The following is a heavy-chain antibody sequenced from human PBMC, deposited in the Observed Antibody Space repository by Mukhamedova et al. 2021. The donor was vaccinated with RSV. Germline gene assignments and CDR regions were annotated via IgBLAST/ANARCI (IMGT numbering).Heavy chain of an antibody. CDR3: ARGRRVVPGIAVAGSRYYFDY. Sequence: STWGSWLRPPPGKVLSWIGALPPLGLPPSPPSLQSRVTISVYTSKNQFSLKLSSVTAADTAVYYCARGRRVVPGIAVAGSRYYFDYWGQ. CDR1: STW. CDR2: LPPLGLP. V-gene: IGHV4/OR15-8*01. D-gene: IGHD6-19*01. J-gene: IGHJ4*02.